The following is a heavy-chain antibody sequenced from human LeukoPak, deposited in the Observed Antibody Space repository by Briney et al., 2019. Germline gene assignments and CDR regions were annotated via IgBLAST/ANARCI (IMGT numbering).Heavy chain of an antibody. CDR1: GGSISSYY. CDR2: IYYSGST. J-gene: IGHJ5*02. Sequence: SETLSLTCTVSGGSISSYYWSWIRQPPGKGLEWIAYIYYSGSTNYNPSLKSRVTMSVDTSKNQFSLKLSSVTAADTAVYYCARNGVSGWYLEWFDPWGQGTLVTVSS. V-gene: IGHV4-59*12. D-gene: IGHD6-19*01. CDR3: ARNGVSGWYLEWFDP.